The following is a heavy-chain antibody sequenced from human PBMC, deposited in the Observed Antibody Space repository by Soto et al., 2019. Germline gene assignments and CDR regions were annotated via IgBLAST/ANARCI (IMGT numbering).Heavy chain of an antibody. J-gene: IGHJ3*01. CDR3: VKDGYHATFGV. CDR1: GFTFGSIG. Sequence: GGSLRHSCATSGFTFGSIGTHWGRQPPGKRLEWVALMSTDGNNQYHGDSVKGRFTISRDTSKNTLYLQMNSLRPDDPAVYYCVKDGYHATFGVWGQGTMGTV. CDR2: MSTDGNNQ. V-gene: IGHV3-30*02. D-gene: IGHD5-12*01.